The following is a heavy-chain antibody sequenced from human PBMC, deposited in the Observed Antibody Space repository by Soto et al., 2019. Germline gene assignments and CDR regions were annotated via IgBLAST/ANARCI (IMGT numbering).Heavy chain of an antibody. CDR3: AREPNESYYFDY. V-gene: IGHV1-46*02. CDR2: IRPSGGRT. J-gene: IGHJ4*02. Sequence: ASVKVSCKASGYVFNAYGINWVRQAPGQGLEWMGIIRPSGGRTEYAQRFQGRVTMTRDTSTSTVYMELTSLTSEDTAVYYCAREPNESYYFDYWGQGTLVTVSS. CDR1: GYVFNAYG. D-gene: IGHD5-18*01.